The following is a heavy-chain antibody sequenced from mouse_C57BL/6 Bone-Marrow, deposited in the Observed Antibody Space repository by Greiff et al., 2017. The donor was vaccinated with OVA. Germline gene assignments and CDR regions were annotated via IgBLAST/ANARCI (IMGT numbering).Heavy chain of an antibody. CDR2: IYPRSGNT. D-gene: IGHD1-1*01. Sequence: QVTLKVSGAELARPGASVKLSCKASGYTFTSYGISWVKQRTGQGLEWIGEIYPRSGNTYYNEKFKGKATLTADKSSSTAYMELRSLTSEDSAVYFCARKAITTVVGGYVMDYWGQGTSVTVSS. V-gene: IGHV1-81*01. CDR3: ARKAITTVVGGYVMDY. J-gene: IGHJ4*01. CDR1: GYTFTSYG.